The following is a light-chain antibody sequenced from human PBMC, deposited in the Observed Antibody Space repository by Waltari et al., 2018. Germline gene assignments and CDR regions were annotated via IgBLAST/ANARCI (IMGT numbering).Light chain of an antibody. CDR1: QSVLSSSNNKNF. Sequence: DIVMTQSPDSLTVSLGERATVNCKSSQSVLSSSNNKNFLAWYQQKPGQPPKLLICWASTRGSGVPDRFRGSGSGTDFTLTISSLQAEDVAVYYCQQYYITPPTFGQGTKVEIK. CDR3: QQYYITPPT. CDR2: WAS. J-gene: IGKJ1*01. V-gene: IGKV4-1*01.